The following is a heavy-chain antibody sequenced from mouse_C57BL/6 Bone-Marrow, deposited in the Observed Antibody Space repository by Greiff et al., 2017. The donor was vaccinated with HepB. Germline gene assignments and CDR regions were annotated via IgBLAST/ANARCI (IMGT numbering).Heavy chain of an antibody. CDR3: RSTVVPYWYFDV. CDR2: ILPGSGST. Sequence: QVQLQQSGAELMKPGASVKLSCKATGYTFTGYWIEWVKQRPGHGLEWIGEILPGSGSTNYNEKFKGKATFTADTSSNTAYMQLSSLTTEYSAIYSCRSTVVPYWYFDVWGTGTTVTVSS. V-gene: IGHV1-9*01. J-gene: IGHJ1*03. CDR1: GYTFTGYW. D-gene: IGHD1-1*01.